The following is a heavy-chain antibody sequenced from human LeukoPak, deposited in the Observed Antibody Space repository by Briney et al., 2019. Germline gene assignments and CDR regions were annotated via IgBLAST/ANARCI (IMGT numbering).Heavy chain of an antibody. CDR3: ARDTAVAGGLYYYGMDV. CDR2: IIPILGIA. CDR1: GGTFSSYA. Sequence: ASVKVSCKASGGTFSSYAISWVRLAPGQGLEWMGRIIPILGIANYAQKFQGRVTITADKSTSTAYMELSSLRSEDTAVYYCARDTAVAGGLYYYGMDVWGQGTTVTVSS. D-gene: IGHD6-19*01. V-gene: IGHV1-69*04. J-gene: IGHJ6*02.